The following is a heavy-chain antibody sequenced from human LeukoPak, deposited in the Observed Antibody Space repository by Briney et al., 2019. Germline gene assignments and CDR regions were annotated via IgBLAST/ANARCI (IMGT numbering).Heavy chain of an antibody. CDR3: AREEQSGSLDY. D-gene: IGHD1-26*01. Sequence: ASVKVSCKASGYTLTSYGISWVRQAPGQGLEWMGWISAYNGNTNYAQKLQGRVTMTTDTSTSTAYMELRSLRSEDTAVYYCAREEQSGSLDYWGQGTLVTVSS. J-gene: IGHJ4*02. V-gene: IGHV1-18*01. CDR1: GYTLTSYG. CDR2: ISAYNGNT.